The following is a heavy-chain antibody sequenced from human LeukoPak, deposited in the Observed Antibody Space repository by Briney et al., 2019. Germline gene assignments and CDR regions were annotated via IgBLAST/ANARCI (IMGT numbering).Heavy chain of an antibody. D-gene: IGHD7-27*01. V-gene: IGHV3-30*03. CDR1: GFTFSVHG. Sequence: GGSLRLSCAASGFTFSVHGMHWVHQAPGKGLECLSIISHDGSGKWYADSVKGRFSISRDNSRNTVYLQMNSLRTDDTATYYCARDTSLGYCDYWGQGTQVTVSS. CDR3: ARDTSLGYCDY. J-gene: IGHJ4*02. CDR2: ISHDGSGK.